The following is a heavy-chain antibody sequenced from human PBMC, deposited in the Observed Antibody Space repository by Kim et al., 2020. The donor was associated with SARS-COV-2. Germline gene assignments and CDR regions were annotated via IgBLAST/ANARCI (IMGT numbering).Heavy chain of an antibody. CDR3: AGSKSHGTGIAAALYY. CDR2: MYYSGST. Sequence: SETLSLTCTASGVSISSSSYSWDWIRQPPGQGLVWSGSMYYSGSTDYNPSLKSRVTISVDTSKNQYLLKLSPMTAAATAVYYCAGSKSHGTGIAAALYY. D-gene: IGHD6-13*01. V-gene: IGHV4-39*01. J-gene: IGHJ4*01. CDR1: GVSISSSSYS.